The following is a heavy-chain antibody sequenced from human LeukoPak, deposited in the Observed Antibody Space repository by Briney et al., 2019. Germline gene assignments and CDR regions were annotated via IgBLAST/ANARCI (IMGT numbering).Heavy chain of an antibody. Sequence: GASVSVSCEVSGYTLTELSMHWGPQAPGEGVEWRGGFDPEDGETIYAQKFQGRVTMTEDTSTDTAYMELSRLRSEDTAVYYCATDRRGYVDYWGQGTLVTVSS. CDR2: FDPEDGET. J-gene: IGHJ4*02. CDR1: GYTLTELS. V-gene: IGHV1-24*01. CDR3: ATDRRGYVDY.